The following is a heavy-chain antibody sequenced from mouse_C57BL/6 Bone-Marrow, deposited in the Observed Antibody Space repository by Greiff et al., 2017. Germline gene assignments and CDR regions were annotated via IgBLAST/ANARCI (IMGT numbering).Heavy chain of an antibody. Sequence: QVQLKQSGAELVRPGTSVKVSCKASGYAFTNYLIEWVKQRPGQGLEWIGVINPGSGGTNYNEKFKGKATLTADKSSSTAYMQLSSLTSEDSAVYCCARSSLRSWYFDVWGTGTTVTVSS. CDR2: INPGSGGT. V-gene: IGHV1-54*01. D-gene: IGHD1-2*01. J-gene: IGHJ1*03. CDR1: GYAFTNYL. CDR3: ARSSLRSWYFDV.